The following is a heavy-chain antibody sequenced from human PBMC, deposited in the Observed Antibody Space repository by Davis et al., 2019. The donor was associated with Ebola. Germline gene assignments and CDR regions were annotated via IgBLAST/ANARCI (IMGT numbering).Heavy chain of an antibody. J-gene: IGHJ4*02. Sequence: PSETLSLTCTVSGGSISSYYWSWIRQPPGKGLEWIGYIYYSGSTNYNPSLKSRVTISVDTSKNQFSLKLSSVTAADTAVYYCARARGIAARVDYWGQGTLVTVSS. CDR3: ARARGIAARVDY. D-gene: IGHD6-6*01. CDR2: IYYSGST. CDR1: GGSISSYY. V-gene: IGHV4-59*01.